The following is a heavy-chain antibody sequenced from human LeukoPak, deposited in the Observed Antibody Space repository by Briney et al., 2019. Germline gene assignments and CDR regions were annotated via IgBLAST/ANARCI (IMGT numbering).Heavy chain of an antibody. V-gene: IGHV3-21*01. CDR1: GFTFSSYS. J-gene: IGHJ5*02. Sequence: GGSLRLSCVASGFTFSSYSMNWVRQAPGKGLEWVSSISSSSSYIYYADSVKGRFTISRDNAKNSLYLQMNSLRAEDTAVYYCARRSSLGNWFDPWGQGTLVTVSS. CDR2: ISSSSSYI. CDR3: ARRSSLGNWFDP.